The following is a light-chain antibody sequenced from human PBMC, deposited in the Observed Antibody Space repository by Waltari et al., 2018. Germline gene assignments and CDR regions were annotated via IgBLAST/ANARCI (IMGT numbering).Light chain of an antibody. V-gene: IGKV1-5*03. CDR3: QQYNRYSWT. CDR1: QSISSW. J-gene: IGKJ1*01. CDR2: KAS. Sequence: DIQMTQSPSTLSASVGARVAITCRASQSISSWLAWYQQKPGKAPKLLIYKASSLESGVPSRFSGSGSGTEFTLTISSLQPDDFATYYCQQYNRYSWTFGQGTKVEIK.